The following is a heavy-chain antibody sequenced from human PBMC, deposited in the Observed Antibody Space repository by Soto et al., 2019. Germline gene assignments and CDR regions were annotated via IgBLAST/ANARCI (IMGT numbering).Heavy chain of an antibody. CDR2: IKSKTDGGTT. CDR1: GFTFSNAW. J-gene: IGHJ6*02. Sequence: GGSLRLSCAASGFTFSNAWMSWVRQAPGKGLEWVGRIKSKTDGGTTDYAAPVKGRFTISRDDSKNTLYLQMNSLKTEGTAVYYCTTDLRWLQDFYHYGMDVWGQGTTVTVSS. D-gene: IGHD5-12*01. CDR3: TTDLRWLQDFYHYGMDV. V-gene: IGHV3-15*01.